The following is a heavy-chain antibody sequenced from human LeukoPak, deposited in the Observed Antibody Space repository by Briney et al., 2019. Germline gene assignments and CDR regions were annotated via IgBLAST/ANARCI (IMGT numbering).Heavy chain of an antibody. J-gene: IGHJ4*02. D-gene: IGHD5-24*01. Sequence: GASVKVSCKPSGYTFSSYGISWVRQAPGQGREWMGWIRVYNGDTNYAQKFKGRVTMTTDTSTNTAYMELRSLGSDDTAVYYCARGGSRVTTINILDYWGQGALVTVSS. V-gene: IGHV1-18*01. CDR3: ARGGSRVTTINILDY. CDR1: GYTFSSYG. CDR2: IRVYNGDT.